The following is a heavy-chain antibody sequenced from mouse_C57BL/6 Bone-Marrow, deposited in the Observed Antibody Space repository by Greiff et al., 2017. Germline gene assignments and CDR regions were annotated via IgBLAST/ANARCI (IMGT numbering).Heavy chain of an antibody. CDR2: IDPSDSYT. V-gene: IGHV1-69*01. D-gene: IGHD4-1*01. CDR1: GYTFTSYW. Sequence: QVQLQQPGAELVMPGASVKLSCKASGYTFTSYWMPWVKQRPGQGLEWIGEIDPSDSYTNYNKKFKGKSTLTVDKSSSTAYMQLSSLTSEDSAVYDGARRETGFDYFDYWGQGTTLTVSS. CDR3: ARRETGFDYFDY. J-gene: IGHJ2*01.